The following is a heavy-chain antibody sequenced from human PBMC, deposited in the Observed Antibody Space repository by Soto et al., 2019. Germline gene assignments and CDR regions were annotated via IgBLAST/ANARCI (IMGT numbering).Heavy chain of an antibody. J-gene: IGHJ4*02. D-gene: IGHD3-16*01. Sequence: PGGSLRLSCAASGFTFSSYAMSWVRQAPGKGLEWVSAISGSGGSTYYADSVKGRFTIPRDNSKNTLYLQMNSLRAEDTAVYYCARPSSLSWGHYFDYWGQGTLVTVSS. CDR2: ISGSGGST. CDR3: ARPSSLSWGHYFDY. CDR1: GFTFSSYA. V-gene: IGHV3-23*01.